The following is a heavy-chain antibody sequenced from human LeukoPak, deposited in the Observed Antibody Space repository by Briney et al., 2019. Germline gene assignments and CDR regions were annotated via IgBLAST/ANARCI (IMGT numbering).Heavy chain of an antibody. V-gene: IGHV4-39*01. Sequence: SETLSLTCTVSGGSISSSSYYWGWIRQPPGKGLEWIGSIYYSGSTYYNPSLKSRVTISVDTSKNQFSLKLSSVTAADTAVYYCARHLAPPRGCAFDIWGQGTMVTVSS. CDR1: GGSISSSSYY. D-gene: IGHD1-26*01. CDR2: IYYSGST. J-gene: IGHJ3*02. CDR3: ARHLAPPRGCAFDI.